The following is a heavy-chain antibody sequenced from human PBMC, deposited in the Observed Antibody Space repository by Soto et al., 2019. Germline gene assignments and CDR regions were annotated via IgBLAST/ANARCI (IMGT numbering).Heavy chain of an antibody. V-gene: IGHV4-59*01. J-gene: IGHJ4*02. Sequence: SETLSLTCTVSGGSISSYNWSWIRRPPGKGLEWIGYIYYSGSTNYNPSLKSRVTISVDTSKNQFSLKLSSVTAADTAVYYCARSNGDYGDYRSQGTLVTVSS. D-gene: IGHD4-17*01. CDR1: GGSISSYN. CDR3: ARSNGDYGDY. CDR2: IYYSGST.